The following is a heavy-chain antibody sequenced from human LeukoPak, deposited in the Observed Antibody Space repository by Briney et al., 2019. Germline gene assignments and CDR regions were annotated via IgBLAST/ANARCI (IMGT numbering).Heavy chain of an antibody. Sequence: ASVKVSCKASGYSFTNYAMHWVRQAPGQRLERMGWINAGNGDTEYSQNFQGRVTITRDTSASTAYMELSSLRSEDTAVYYCARFPIYGSGSPTYYFDYWGQGTLVTVSS. V-gene: IGHV1-3*01. CDR2: INAGNGDT. CDR3: ARFPIYGSGSPTYYFDY. J-gene: IGHJ4*02. CDR1: GYSFTNYA. D-gene: IGHD3-10*01.